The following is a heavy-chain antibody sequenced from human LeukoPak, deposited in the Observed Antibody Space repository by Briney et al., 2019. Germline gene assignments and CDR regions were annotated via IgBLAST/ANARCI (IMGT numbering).Heavy chain of an antibody. V-gene: IGHV3-30*04. Sequence: GRSLRLSCAASGFTFSSYAMHWVRQAPGEGLGGVAVISYDGSNKYYADSVKGRFTISRDNSKNTLYLQMNSLRAEDTAVYYCASDRDIVVVVADPATFDYWGQGTLVTVSS. CDR3: ASDRDIVVVVADPATFDY. D-gene: IGHD2-15*01. CDR2: ISYDGSNK. J-gene: IGHJ4*02. CDR1: GFTFSSYA.